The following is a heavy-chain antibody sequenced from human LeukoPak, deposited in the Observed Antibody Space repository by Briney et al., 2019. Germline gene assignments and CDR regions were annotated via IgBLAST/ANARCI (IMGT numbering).Heavy chain of an antibody. CDR1: GFTFSSYS. D-gene: IGHD6-13*01. CDR3: ARDGGHIAAAGPLDY. J-gene: IGHJ4*02. Sequence: KPGGSLRLSCAASGFTFSSYSMNWVRQAPGKGLEWVSSISSSGSYIYYADSVKGRFTISRDNAKNSLYLQMNSLRAEDTAVYYCARDGGHIAAAGPLDYWGQGTLVTVSS. V-gene: IGHV3-21*01. CDR2: ISSSGSYI.